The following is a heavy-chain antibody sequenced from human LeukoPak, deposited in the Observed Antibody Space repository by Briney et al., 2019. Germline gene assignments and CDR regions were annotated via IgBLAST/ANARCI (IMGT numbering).Heavy chain of an antibody. CDR2: IYHSGST. CDR3: ARDSSGSYYENYFDY. V-gene: IGHV4-4*02. CDR1: GGSISSSNW. Sequence: PSEALSLTCAVSGGSISSSNWWSWVRQPPGKGLDWIGEIYHSGSTNYNPSLKSRVSISVDKSKNQFSLKLSSVTAADTAVYYCARDSSGSYYENYFDYWGQGTLVTVSS. J-gene: IGHJ4*02. D-gene: IGHD1-26*01.